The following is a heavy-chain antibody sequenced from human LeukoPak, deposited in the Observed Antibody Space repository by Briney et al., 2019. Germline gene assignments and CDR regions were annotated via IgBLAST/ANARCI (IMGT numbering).Heavy chain of an antibody. Sequence: PSETLSLTCTVSGGTISSYYWNWIRQPPGKRVEWIGYIHYSGSTKYNPSLKSRVTISVDTSKNQFSLKLSSVTAADTAVYYCARWYSSGWAFDYWGQGTLVTVSS. CDR2: IHYSGST. D-gene: IGHD6-19*01. V-gene: IGHV4-59*08. CDR1: GGTISSYY. J-gene: IGHJ4*02. CDR3: ARWYSSGWAFDY.